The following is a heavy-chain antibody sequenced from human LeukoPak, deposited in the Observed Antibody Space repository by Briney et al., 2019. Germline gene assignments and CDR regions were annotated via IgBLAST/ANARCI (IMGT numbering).Heavy chain of an antibody. CDR1: GFTFSCHA. V-gene: IGHV3-23*01. CDR3: AKGNIAARQDIMDV. CDR2: ISGSGGST. J-gene: IGHJ6*02. Sequence: PGGPLRLSCAASGFTFSCHAMSWVRQAPGKGLEWVSLISGSGGSTYYADSVKGRFTISRDNSKNTLYLQMNSLRVEDTAVYYCAKGNIAARQDIMDVWGQGTTVTVSS. D-gene: IGHD6-6*01.